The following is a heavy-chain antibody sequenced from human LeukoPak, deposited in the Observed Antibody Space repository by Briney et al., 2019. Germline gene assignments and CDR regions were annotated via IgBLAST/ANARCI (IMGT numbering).Heavy chain of an antibody. CDR2: IIPIFGTA. V-gene: IGHV1-69*05. J-gene: IGHJ4*02. Sequence: SVKVSCKASGGTFSSYAISWVRQAPGQGLEWMGRIIPIFGTANYAQKFQGRVTITTDESTSTAYMELSSLRSEDTAVYYCARDGADGDYVYYFDYWGQGTLVTVS. CDR3: ARDGADGDYVYYFDY. CDR1: GGTFSSYA. D-gene: IGHD4-17*01.